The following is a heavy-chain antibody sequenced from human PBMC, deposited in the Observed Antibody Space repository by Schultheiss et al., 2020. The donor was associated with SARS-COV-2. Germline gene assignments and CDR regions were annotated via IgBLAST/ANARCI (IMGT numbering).Heavy chain of an antibody. Sequence: GGSLRLSCAASGFTFSSYTMNWVRQAPGKGLEWVSAISGSGGSTYYADSVKGRFTISRDNSKNTLYLQMNSLRAEDTAVYYCAKDRGGSGSLTLGRVDLDCWGQGTLVTVSS. CDR3: AKDRGGSGSLTLGRVDLDC. J-gene: IGHJ4*02. V-gene: IGHV3-23*01. D-gene: IGHD1-26*01. CDR2: ISGSGGST. CDR1: GFTFSSYT.